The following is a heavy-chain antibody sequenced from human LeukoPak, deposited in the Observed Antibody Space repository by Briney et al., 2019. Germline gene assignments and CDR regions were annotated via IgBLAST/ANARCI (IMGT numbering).Heavy chain of an antibody. CDR3: ARCRRDINWFDP. Sequence: GGSLRLSCAASGFTFSSYAMSWVRQAPGKGLEWVSAISGSGGSTYYADSVKGRFTISRDNAKNSLYLQMNSLRAEDTAVYYCARCRRDINWFDPWGQGTLVTVSS. CDR2: ISGSGGST. CDR1: GFTFSSYA. J-gene: IGHJ5*02. V-gene: IGHV3-23*01. D-gene: IGHD5-12*01.